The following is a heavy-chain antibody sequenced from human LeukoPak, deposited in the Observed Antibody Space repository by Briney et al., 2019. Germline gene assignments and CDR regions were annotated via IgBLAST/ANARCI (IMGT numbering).Heavy chain of an antibody. CDR2: ISSSSYI. CDR1: GFTFSSYS. V-gene: IGHV3-21*01. CDR3: ARGYSYGYGY. J-gene: IGHJ4*02. D-gene: IGHD5-18*01. Sequence: GGSLRLSCAASGFTFSSYSMNWVRRAPGKGLEWVSSISSSSYIYYADSVKGRFTVSRDNAKNSLYLQMNSLRAEDTAVYYCARGYSYGYGYWGQGTLVTVSS.